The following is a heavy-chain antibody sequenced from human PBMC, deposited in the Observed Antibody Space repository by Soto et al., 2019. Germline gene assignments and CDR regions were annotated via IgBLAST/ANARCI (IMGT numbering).Heavy chain of an antibody. CDR3: ARDPAISGWYWSDFDS. V-gene: IGHV1-2*02. D-gene: IGHD6-19*01. CDR1: GYTFTGYY. Sequence: VASVKVSCKASGYTFTGYYMHWVRQAPGQGLEWMGWINPNSGGTNYAQKFQGRVTMTRDTSISTAYMELSRLRSDDTAVYYCARDPAISGWYWSDFDSWGQGTLVTVSS. CDR2: INPNSGGT. J-gene: IGHJ4*02.